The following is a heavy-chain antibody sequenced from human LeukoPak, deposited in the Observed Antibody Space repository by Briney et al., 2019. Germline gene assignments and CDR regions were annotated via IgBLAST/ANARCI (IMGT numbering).Heavy chain of an antibody. CDR3: ARDHSSGWYGAYYYGMDV. V-gene: IGHV3-48*02. CDR2: ISSSSSTI. J-gene: IGHJ6*02. CDR1: GFTFSSYS. Sequence: QPGRSLRLSCAASGFTFSSYSMNWVRQAPGKGLEWVSYISSSSSTIYYADSVKGRFTISRDNAKNSLYLQMNSLRDEDTAVYYCARDHSSGWYGAYYYGMDVWGQGTTVTVSS. D-gene: IGHD6-19*01.